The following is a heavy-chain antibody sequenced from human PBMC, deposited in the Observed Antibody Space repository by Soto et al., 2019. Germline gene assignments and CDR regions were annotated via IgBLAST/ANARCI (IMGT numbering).Heavy chain of an antibody. J-gene: IGHJ4*02. D-gene: IGHD4-17*01. CDR2: INNSGST. V-gene: IGHV4-34*01. CDR1: GGSFRGYY. Sequence: QVQLQPWGAGLLKPSETLSLTCAVYGGSFRGYYWSWIRQPPRKGLDWDGEINNSGSTNYNPSLESPFTRSVDTSKNQFSLKLSSVPAADSAVYYCTTAYGDYAVIDYWGQGTLVTVAS. CDR3: TTAYGDYAVIDY.